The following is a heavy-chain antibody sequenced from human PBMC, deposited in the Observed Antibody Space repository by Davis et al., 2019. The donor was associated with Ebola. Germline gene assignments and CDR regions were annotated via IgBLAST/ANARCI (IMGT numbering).Heavy chain of an antibody. J-gene: IGHJ4*02. CDR3: ARGGIAAATDY. Sequence: GESLKISCKGSGYTFTSYDINWVRQATGQGLEWMGWMNPNSGNTGYEQKFQGRVTMTRNTSISTAYMELSSLRSEDTAVYYCARGGIAAATDYWGQGTLVTVSS. CDR2: MNPNSGNT. D-gene: IGHD6-13*01. CDR1: GYTFTSYD. V-gene: IGHV1-8*01.